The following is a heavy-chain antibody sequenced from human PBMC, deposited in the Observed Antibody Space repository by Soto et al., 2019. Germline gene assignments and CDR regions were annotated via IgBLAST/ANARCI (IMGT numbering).Heavy chain of an antibody. CDR1: GFTFSRYD. J-gene: IGHJ6*02. Sequence: EVQLVESGGGLVQPGGSLRLSCAASGFTFSRYDMHWVRQTTGKGLEWVSAIDTAGDTYYPGSVKGRFTISRENAKNSLYLQVNSLRAEDTAVYYCARAGGYYYGMDAWGQGTTVTVSS. CDR3: ARAGGYYYGMDA. CDR2: IDTAGDT. V-gene: IGHV3-13*01.